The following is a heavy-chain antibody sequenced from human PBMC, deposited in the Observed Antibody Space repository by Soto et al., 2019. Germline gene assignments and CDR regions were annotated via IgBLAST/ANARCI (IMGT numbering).Heavy chain of an antibody. CDR2: ISGGGDTT. V-gene: IGHV3-23*01. CDR3: AKGRGGSGSLTPRVDF. J-gene: IGHJ4*02. CDR1: GFTFNNYA. D-gene: IGHD3-10*01. Sequence: EVQLLGSGGGLVQPGGSLRLSCAASGFTFNNYAMTWVRQAPGKGLEWVSAISGGGDTTSYEDSVKGRFTVSRDGSKNTLYLQMSSLRAEDTALYYCAKGRGGSGSLTPRVDFWGQGTLVTVSS.